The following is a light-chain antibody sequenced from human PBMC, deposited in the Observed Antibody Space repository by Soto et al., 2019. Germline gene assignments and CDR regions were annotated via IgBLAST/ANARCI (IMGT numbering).Light chain of an antibody. CDR1: SSNIGSNT. CDR3: AAWEDSLTGPV. J-gene: IGLJ2*01. Sequence: QSVLTQPPSASVTPGQRVTISCSGSSSNIGSNTVNWYQQLPGTAPKLLIYSNNQRPSGVPDRFSGSKSGTSASLAISGLQSEDAADYYCAAWEDSLTGPVFGGGTKFTV. V-gene: IGLV1-44*01. CDR2: SNN.